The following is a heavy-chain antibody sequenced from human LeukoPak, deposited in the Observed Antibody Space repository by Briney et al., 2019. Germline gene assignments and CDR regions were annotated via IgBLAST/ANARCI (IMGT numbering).Heavy chain of an antibody. CDR2: ITTSSSYM. CDR3: ARGHWGQQVARWGYYFDY. CDR1: GFTFSAYN. J-gene: IGHJ4*02. V-gene: IGHV3-21*01. D-gene: IGHD6-13*01. Sequence: GGSLRLSCAASGFTFSAYNMNWVRRTPGKGLEWVSSITTSSSYMFYADSVRGRFTISRDNAENPLYLQMNSLRAEDTAVYYCARGHWGQQVARWGYYFDYWGQGTLVTVSS.